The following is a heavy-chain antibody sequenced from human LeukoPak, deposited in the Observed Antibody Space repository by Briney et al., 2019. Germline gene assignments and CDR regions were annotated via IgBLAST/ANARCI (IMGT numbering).Heavy chain of an antibody. CDR1: GFTFSSYA. CDR3: AKDSVYCSSTSCYVY. CDR2: ISGSGGST. D-gene: IGHD2-2*01. J-gene: IGHJ4*02. V-gene: IGHV3-23*01. Sequence: GGALRLSCAASGFTFSSYAMSWVRQAPGKGLEWVSAISGSGGSTYYADSVKGRFTISRDNSKNTLYLQMNSLRAEDTAVYYCAKDSVYCSSTSCYVYWGQGTLVTVSS.